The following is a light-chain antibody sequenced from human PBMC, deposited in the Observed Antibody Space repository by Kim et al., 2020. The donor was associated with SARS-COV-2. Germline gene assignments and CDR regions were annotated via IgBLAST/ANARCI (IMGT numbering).Light chain of an antibody. CDR3: QQYNSWPPYT. J-gene: IGKJ2*01. Sequence: VSPGERATLSCRASQSVGSNLAWYQQTPGQAPRRLIYGASTRATGIPARFSGSGSGTEFTLTISSLQSEDFAVYYCQQYNSWPPYTFGQGTKLEI. V-gene: IGKV3-15*01. CDR1: QSVGSN. CDR2: GAS.